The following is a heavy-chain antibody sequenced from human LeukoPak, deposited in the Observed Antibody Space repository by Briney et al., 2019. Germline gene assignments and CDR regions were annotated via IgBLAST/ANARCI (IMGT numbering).Heavy chain of an antibody. J-gene: IGHJ4*02. D-gene: IGHD1-26*01. CDR1: CGFISSSIYY. Sequence: SETLSLTCTVSCGFISSSIYYWGWIRQPPGKGLEWIGRIYYSGSTYYNPSLKSRITISVDISTNQFPLTLISVTATDIAVYYCARRGGSYPIDYWGQGALVTVSS. CDR3: ARRGGSYPIDY. CDR2: IYYSGST. V-gene: IGHV4-39*01.